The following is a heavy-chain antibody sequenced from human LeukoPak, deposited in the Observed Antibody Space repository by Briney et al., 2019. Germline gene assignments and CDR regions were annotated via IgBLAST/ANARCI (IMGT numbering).Heavy chain of an antibody. CDR3: ARKRCVAAAGPYCYYGMDV. CDR2: INWKTGNG. J-gene: IGHJ6*02. D-gene: IGHD6-13*01. CDR1: GFNFDDYA. V-gene: IGHV3-9*01. Sequence: GGSLRLSCAVSGFNFDDYAMHWVRQAPGRGLEWVSGINWKTGNGIYADSVKGRFTISRDNAKNSLYLQMSSLRAEDTALYYSARKRCVAAAGPYCYYGMDVWGQGTTVTVSS.